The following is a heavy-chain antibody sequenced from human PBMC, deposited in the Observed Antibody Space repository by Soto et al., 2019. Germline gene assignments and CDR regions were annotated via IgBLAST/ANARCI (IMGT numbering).Heavy chain of an antibody. Sequence: QAGGSLSLSCAGSGFTFSRFAMGWVRQGPGKGLEWVSAISVSGQTTYYADSVKGRFTVSRDNSNNTLYLQMNSLRAEDTAVYYCAKDQRKPAIFGVVTLSWGQGTLVTVSS. CDR1: GFTFSRFA. CDR2: ISVSGQTT. CDR3: AKDQRKPAIFGVVTLS. D-gene: IGHD3-3*01. V-gene: IGHV3-23*01. J-gene: IGHJ5*02.